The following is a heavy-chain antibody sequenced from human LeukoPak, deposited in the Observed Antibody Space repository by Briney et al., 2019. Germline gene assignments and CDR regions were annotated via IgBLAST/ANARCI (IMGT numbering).Heavy chain of an antibody. CDR2: IKQDGNEK. J-gene: IGHJ4*02. CDR1: GFTFSAYA. Sequence: GGSLRLPCEASGFTFSAYAMTWVRQAPGKGLEWVANIKQDGNEKYYVDSVKGRFTISRDNAKNSLYLQMNSLRAEDTAVYYCAREYFYGSGSYYNGYWGQGALVTVSS. CDR3: AREYFYGSGSYYNGY. V-gene: IGHV3-7*04. D-gene: IGHD3-10*01.